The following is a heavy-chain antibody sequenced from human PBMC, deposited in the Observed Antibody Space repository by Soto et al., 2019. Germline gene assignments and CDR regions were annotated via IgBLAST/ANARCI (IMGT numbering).Heavy chain of an antibody. CDR3: ARQRTSVVTKAYFDV. V-gene: IGHV4-39*01. J-gene: IGHJ4*02. Sequence: SETLSLTCTVTGDSISSRSYYWGWIRQPPGKGLEWIGSIYYSGSTYNNPSLRSRVSMSIDTSKDQFSLKLKSVTAADTALYFCARQRTSVVTKAYFDVWGPGSLVTVYS. D-gene: IGHD2-21*02. CDR1: GDSISSRSYY. CDR2: IYYSGST.